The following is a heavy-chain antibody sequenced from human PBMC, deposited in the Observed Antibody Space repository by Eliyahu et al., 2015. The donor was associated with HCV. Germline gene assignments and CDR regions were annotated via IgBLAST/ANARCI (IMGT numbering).Heavy chain of an antibody. V-gene: IGHV3-30-3*01. CDR3: ASRGGVPAARASGWFDP. D-gene: IGHD2-2*01. CDR2: ISXDGSNK. CDR1: GFTFSSYA. Sequence: QVQLVESGGGVVQPGRSLRLSCAASGFTFSSYAMHWVRQAPGKGLEWGAVISXDGSNKYYADSVKGRFTISRDNSKNTLYLQMNSLRAEDTAVYYCASRGGVPAARASGWFDPWGQGTLVTVSS. J-gene: IGHJ5*02.